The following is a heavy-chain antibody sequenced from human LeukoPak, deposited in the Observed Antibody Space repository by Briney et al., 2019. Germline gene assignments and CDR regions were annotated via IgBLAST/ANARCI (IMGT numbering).Heavy chain of an antibody. CDR2: IYYSGST. CDR1: GGSISSGSYY. Sequence: PSETLSLTCTVSGGSISSGSYYWGWIRQPPGKGLEWIGNIYYSGSTYYNPSLKSRVSISVDTSKNQFSLKLTSVTAADTAVYYCARAEYYGSGKLIDYWGQGTLVTVSS. J-gene: IGHJ4*02. V-gene: IGHV4-39*07. D-gene: IGHD3-10*01. CDR3: ARAEYYGSGKLIDY.